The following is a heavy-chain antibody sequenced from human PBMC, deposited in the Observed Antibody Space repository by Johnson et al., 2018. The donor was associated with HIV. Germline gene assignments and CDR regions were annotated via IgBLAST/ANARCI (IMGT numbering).Heavy chain of an antibody. Sequence: EMQLVESGGGLVQPGGSLRLSCAASGFTVSSYYMSWVRPASGKGLAWVSVIYSGGSTYYADSVKGRFTISRDISKNTLFLQMNSLRAEDTAVYYCARGGVIHDAFDIWGQGTMVTLSS. CDR1: GFTVSSYY. CDR2: IYSGGST. CDR3: ARGGVIHDAFDI. J-gene: IGHJ3*02. V-gene: IGHV3-53*01. D-gene: IGHD3-3*01.